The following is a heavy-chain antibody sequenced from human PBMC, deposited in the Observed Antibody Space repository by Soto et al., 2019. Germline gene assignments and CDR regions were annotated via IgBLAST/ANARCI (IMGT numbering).Heavy chain of an antibody. CDR1: GFTFSSYS. Sequence: GGSLRLSCAASGFTFSSYSMNWVRQAPGKGLEWVSSISSSSSYIYYADSVKGRFTISRDNAKNSLYLQMNSLRAEDTAVYYCARDCSGGSCYQSLDYWGQGTLVTVSS. CDR3: ARDCSGGSCYQSLDY. CDR2: ISSSSSYI. D-gene: IGHD2-15*01. V-gene: IGHV3-21*01. J-gene: IGHJ4*02.